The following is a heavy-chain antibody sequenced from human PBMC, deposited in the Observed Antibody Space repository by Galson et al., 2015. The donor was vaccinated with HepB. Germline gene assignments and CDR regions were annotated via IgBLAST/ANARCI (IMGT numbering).Heavy chain of an antibody. CDR2: INTSGGST. CDR1: GFTFTSYY. Sequence: SVKLSCKASGFTFTSYYMHWVRQAPGQGLEWMGIINTSGGSTSYGHKFQGRVTITRDTSKNTDNLKLSILRAEDTAVYYCARDKRCSGGSCYSDYWGQGTLVTVSS. D-gene: IGHD2-15*01. V-gene: IGHV1-46*01. J-gene: IGHJ4*02. CDR3: ARDKRCSGGSCYSDY.